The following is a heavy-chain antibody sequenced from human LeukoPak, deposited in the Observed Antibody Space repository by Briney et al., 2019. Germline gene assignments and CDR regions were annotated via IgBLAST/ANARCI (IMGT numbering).Heavy chain of an antibody. CDR2: IYYSGST. CDR3: SRASLSVKGSSWPFVY. J-gene: IGHJ4*02. CDR1: GGSISSYY. D-gene: IGHD6-13*01. V-gene: IGHV4-59*01. Sequence: SETLSLTCTVSGGSISSYYWSWIRQRPGQGLEWVGYIYYSGSTNYNPSLKSRVRISVDTAKNQFPLKLSSVTSSDACLDYCSRASLSVKGSSWPFVYWGQGTVDSVSS.